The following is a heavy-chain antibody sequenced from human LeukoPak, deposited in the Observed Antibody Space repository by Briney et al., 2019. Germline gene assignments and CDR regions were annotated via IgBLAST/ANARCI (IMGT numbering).Heavy chain of an antibody. CDR1: GYTFTGYY. D-gene: IGHD1/OR15-1a*01. J-gene: IGHJ4*02. Sequence: ASVKVSCKASGYTFTGYYMHWVRQAPGQGLEWMGWINPNSGGTKYSQKFQGRVTITRDTSASTVYMELSSLRSEDTAVYYCARDVVTGTNYYFDYWGQGTLVTVSS. V-gene: IGHV1-2*02. CDR2: INPNSGGT. CDR3: ARDVVTGTNYYFDY.